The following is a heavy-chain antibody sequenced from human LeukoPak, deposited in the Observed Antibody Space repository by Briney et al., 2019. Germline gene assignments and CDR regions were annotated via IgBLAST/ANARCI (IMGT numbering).Heavy chain of an antibody. D-gene: IGHD2-2*01. CDR3: ASSPTYYCSSTSCYQNAFDI. J-gene: IGHJ3*02. CDR1: GYSISSGYY. Sequence: KPSETLSLTCAVSGYSISSGYYSGWIRQPPGKGLEWIGSIYHSGSTYYNPSLKSRATISVDTSKNQFSLKLSSVTAADTAVYYCASSPTYYCSSTSCYQNAFDIWGQGTMVTVSS. CDR2: IYHSGST. V-gene: IGHV4-38-2*01.